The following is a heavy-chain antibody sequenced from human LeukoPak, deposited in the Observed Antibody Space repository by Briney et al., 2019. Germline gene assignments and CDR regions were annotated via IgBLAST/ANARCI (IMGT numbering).Heavy chain of an antibody. CDR3: ARGGYYGSGNDFRFDP. V-gene: IGHV4-59*01. J-gene: IGHJ5*02. Sequence: SETLSLTCTVSGYSISSYYWSWIRQPPGKGPEWIGYIYYSGSTNYKPSLKSRVTISVDTSKNQFSLKLNSVTAADTAVYYCARGGYYGSGNDFRFDPWGQGTLVTVSS. D-gene: IGHD3-10*01. CDR1: GYSISSYY. CDR2: IYYSGST.